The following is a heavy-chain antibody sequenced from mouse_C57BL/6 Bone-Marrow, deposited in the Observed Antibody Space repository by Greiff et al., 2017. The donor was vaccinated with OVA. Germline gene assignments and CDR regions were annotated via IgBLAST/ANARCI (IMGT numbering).Heavy chain of an antibody. CDR1: GYAFSSSW. V-gene: IGHV1-82*01. Sequence: VQLQESGPELVKPGASVKISCKASGYAFSSSWMNWVKQRPGKGLEWIGRIYPGDGDTNYNGKFKGKATLTADKSSSTAYMQLSSLTSEDSAVYFCASLPSNFDVWGTGTTVTVSS. CDR2: IYPGDGDT. J-gene: IGHJ1*03. CDR3: ASLPSNFDV.